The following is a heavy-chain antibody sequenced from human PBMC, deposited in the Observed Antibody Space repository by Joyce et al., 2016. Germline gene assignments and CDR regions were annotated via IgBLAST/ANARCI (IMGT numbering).Heavy chain of an antibody. D-gene: IGHD3-10*01. CDR2: ISSSSSYK. J-gene: IGHJ1*01. Sequence: EVQLVESGGGLVKPGGSLSLSCAASGFTFSSYSMNWVRQAPVKGLEWVSSISSSSSYKYYADAVKGRFTISRDNAKNSLYLQMNSLRAEDTAVYYCARGFYYGASAPQYFQHWGQGTLVTVSS. CDR3: ARGFYYGASAPQYFQH. V-gene: IGHV3-21*01. CDR1: GFTFSSYS.